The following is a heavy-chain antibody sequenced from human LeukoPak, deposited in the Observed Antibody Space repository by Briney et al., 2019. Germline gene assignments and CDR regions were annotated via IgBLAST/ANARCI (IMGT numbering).Heavy chain of an antibody. Sequence: PGGSLRLSCAASGFTFNSYAVSWVRQAPGKGLEWVSVIYSGGNTDYADSVRGRFTISRDISKNTVYLQMNSLRSEDTAVYHCASGAGRGGADWEFDYWGQGTLVTVSS. CDR2: IYSGGNT. J-gene: IGHJ4*02. V-gene: IGHV3-66*01. D-gene: IGHD2-21*02. CDR3: ASGAGRGGADWEFDY. CDR1: GFTFNSYA.